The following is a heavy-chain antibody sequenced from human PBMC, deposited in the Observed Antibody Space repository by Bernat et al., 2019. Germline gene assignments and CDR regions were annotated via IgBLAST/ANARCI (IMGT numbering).Heavy chain of an antibody. CDR3: ARDLGYCSGGSCSDGMDV. V-gene: IGHV1-2*04. Sequence: QVQLVQSGAEVKKPGASVKVSCKASGYTFTGSYMHWVRQAPGQGLEWMGWINPNSGGTNYAQKFQGWVTMTRETSISTDYMELSRLRSDDTAVYYCARDLGYCSGGSCSDGMDVWGQGTTVTVSS. CDR1: GYTFTGSY. CDR2: INPNSGGT. J-gene: IGHJ6*02. D-gene: IGHD2-15*01.